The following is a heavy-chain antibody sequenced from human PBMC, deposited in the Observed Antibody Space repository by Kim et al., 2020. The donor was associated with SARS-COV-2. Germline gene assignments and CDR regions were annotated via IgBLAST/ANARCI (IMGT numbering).Heavy chain of an antibody. J-gene: IGHJ4*02. V-gene: IGHV3-30-3*01. D-gene: IGHD6-13*01. CDR3: ACSSSYDY. CDR2: ISYDGSNK. Sequence: GGSLRLSCAASGFTFSSYAMHWVRQAPGKGLEWVAVISYDGSNKYYADSVKGRFTISRDNSKNTLYLQMNSLRAEDTAVYYCACSSSYDYWGQGTLVTVSS. CDR1: GFTFSSYA.